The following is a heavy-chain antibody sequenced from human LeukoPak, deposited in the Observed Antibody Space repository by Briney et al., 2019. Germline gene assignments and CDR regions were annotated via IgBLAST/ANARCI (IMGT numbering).Heavy chain of an antibody. Sequence: GASVKVSCKASGYTFTGYHMHWVRQAPGQGLEWMGWINPNSGGTNYAQKFQGRVTMTRDTSISTAYMELSRLRSDDTAVYYCARDCGGDCSNFDYWGQGTLVTVSS. CDR1: GYTFTGYH. J-gene: IGHJ4*02. CDR3: ARDCGGDCSNFDY. CDR2: INPNSGGT. D-gene: IGHD2-21*02. V-gene: IGHV1-2*02.